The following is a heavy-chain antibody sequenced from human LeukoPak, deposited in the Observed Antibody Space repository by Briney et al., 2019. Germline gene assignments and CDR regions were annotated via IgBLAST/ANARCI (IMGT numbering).Heavy chain of an antibody. Sequence: GGSLRLSCAASGFTVSSNYMGWVRQAPGKGLEWVSLIYSGGSTYYADSVKGRFTISRDNSKNTLYLQMNSLRAEDTAVYYCARATSGYSYANYWGQGTLVTVSS. CDR2: IYSGGST. D-gene: IGHD5-18*01. CDR3: ARATSGYSYANY. CDR1: GFTVSSNY. J-gene: IGHJ4*02. V-gene: IGHV3-66*02.